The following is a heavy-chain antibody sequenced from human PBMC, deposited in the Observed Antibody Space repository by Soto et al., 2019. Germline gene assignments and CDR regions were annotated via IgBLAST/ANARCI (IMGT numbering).Heavy chain of an antibody. CDR2: IIGVYGAA. D-gene: IGHD1-26*01. V-gene: IGHV1-69*01. J-gene: IGHJ4*02. Sequence: QVQLVRSGAEVRKPGSSVKVSCTASGGSLSNYAISWVRQAPGQGLEWMGGIIGVYGAANAAQKFQGRVTITADESTNAAYMELTSLKSEDTAVYYCARTIVGTTTAYFDSWGQGTLVIVSS. CDR3: ARTIVGTTTAYFDS. CDR1: GGSLSNYA.